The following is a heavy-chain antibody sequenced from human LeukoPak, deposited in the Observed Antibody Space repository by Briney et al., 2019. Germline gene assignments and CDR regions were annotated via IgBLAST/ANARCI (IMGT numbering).Heavy chain of an antibody. CDR1: GFTFSSYS. CDR3: ARITIFGVVIIWETFDP. D-gene: IGHD3-3*01. Sequence: PGGSLRLSCAASGFTFSSYSMNWVRQAPGKGLEWVSSISSSSSYIYYADSVKGRFTISRDNAKNSLYLQMNSLRAEDTAVHYCARITIFGVVIIWETFDPWGQGTLVTVSS. CDR2: ISSSSSYI. J-gene: IGHJ5*02. V-gene: IGHV3-21*01.